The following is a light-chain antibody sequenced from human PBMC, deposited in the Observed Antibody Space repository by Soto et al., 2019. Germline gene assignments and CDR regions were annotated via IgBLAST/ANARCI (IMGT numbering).Light chain of an antibody. V-gene: IGLV2-14*03. Sequence: QSALTQTASVSGSPGQSFTISCTGSSSDVGGYNFVSWYQQHPGKAPKLIIHEVSNRPSGVSNRFSGSKSGNTASLTISGLQAEDEAVYYCCSHSTSGTWMFGGGTKLTVL. J-gene: IGLJ3*02. CDR1: SSDVGGYNF. CDR3: CSHSTSGTWM. CDR2: EVS.